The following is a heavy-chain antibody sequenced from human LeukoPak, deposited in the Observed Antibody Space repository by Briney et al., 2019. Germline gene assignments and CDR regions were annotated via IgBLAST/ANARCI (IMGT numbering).Heavy chain of an antibody. J-gene: IGHJ6*03. V-gene: IGHV1-18*01. CDR2: ISAYNGNT. Sequence: GASVTVSYKASGYTFTSYGISWVRQAPGQGLEGMGWISAYNGNTNYAQKLQGRVTMTTDTSTSTAYMELRSLRSDDTAVYYCASSSSYYYYMDVWGKGTTVTVSS. D-gene: IGHD6-6*01. CDR1: GYTFTSYG. CDR3: ASSSSYYYYMDV.